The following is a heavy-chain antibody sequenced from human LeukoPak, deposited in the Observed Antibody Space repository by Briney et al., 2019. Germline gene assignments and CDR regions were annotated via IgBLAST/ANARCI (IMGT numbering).Heavy chain of an antibody. D-gene: IGHD3-10*01. V-gene: IGHV3-21*04. J-gene: IGHJ4*02. CDR2: ISSSSSYI. CDR3: ARSTNMYYYGSGSYYDF. Sequence: GGSLRLSCAASGFTFSSYSMNWVRQAPGKGLEWVSSISSSSSYIYYADSVKGRFTISRDNAKNSLYLQMNSLRAEDTAVYYCARSTNMYYYGSGSYYDFWGQGTLVTVSS. CDR1: GFTFSSYS.